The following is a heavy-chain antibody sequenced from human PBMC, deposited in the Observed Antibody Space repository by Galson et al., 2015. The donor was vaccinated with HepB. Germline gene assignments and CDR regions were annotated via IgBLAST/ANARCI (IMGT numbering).Heavy chain of an antibody. J-gene: IGHJ4*02. V-gene: IGHV3-30*03. CDR3: VWGVSEEGYDLGYYFDY. Sequence: SLRLSCAASGFTFSSYGMHWVRQAPGKGLEWVAVISYDGSNKYYADSVKGRFTISRDNSKNTLYLQMNSLRAEDTAVYYCVWGVSEEGYDLGYYFDYWGQGTLVTVSS. D-gene: IGHD3-3*01. CDR2: ISYDGSNK. CDR1: GFTFSSYG.